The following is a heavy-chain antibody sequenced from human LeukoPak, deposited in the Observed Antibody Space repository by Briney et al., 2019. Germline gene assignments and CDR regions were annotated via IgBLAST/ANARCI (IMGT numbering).Heavy chain of an antibody. CDR2: IHHSGST. V-gene: IGHV4-39*07. J-gene: IGHJ4*02. Sequence: PSETLSLTCTVSGGSISSSSYYWGWIRQPPGKGLEWIGSIHHSGSTYYNPSLKSRVTISVDTSKNQFSLRVTSVTAADTAVYYCARRGNPFDYWGQGTLVTVSS. CDR1: GGSISSSSYY. CDR3: ARRGNPFDY.